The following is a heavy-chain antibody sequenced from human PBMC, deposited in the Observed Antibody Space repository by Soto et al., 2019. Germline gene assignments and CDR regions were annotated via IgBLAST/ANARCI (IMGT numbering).Heavy chain of an antibody. D-gene: IGHD2-21*02. CDR1: RFTFTNSA. Sequence: SLKVSCKTSRFTFTNSAVQWVRQARGQRLEWIGWIIVASGRTNYAREVQERVTISRDTSTATAYMELSGLRSEDTAVYYCVAELYSGGGCCSFDFWGQGTMVTVSS. V-gene: IGHV1-58*01. CDR3: VAELYSGGGCCSFDF. J-gene: IGHJ3*01. CDR2: IIVASGRT.